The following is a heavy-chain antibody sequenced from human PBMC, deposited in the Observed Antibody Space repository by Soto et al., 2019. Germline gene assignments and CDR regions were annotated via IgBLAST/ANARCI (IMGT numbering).Heavy chain of an antibody. Sequence: QVQLVQSGAEVKKHGSSVKVSCKASGGTFSSYAISWVRQAPGQGLEWMGGIIPIFGTANYAQKFQGRVTITADESTSTSYMELSSLISEDTAVYYCASSVAKYYYYGIDVWGQGTTVTVSS. CDR3: ASSVAKYYYYGIDV. J-gene: IGHJ6*02. CDR2: IIPIFGTA. V-gene: IGHV1-69*12. D-gene: IGHD5-12*01. CDR1: GGTFSSYA.